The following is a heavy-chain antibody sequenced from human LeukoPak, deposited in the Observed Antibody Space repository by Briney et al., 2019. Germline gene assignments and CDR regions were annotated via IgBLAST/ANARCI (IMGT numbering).Heavy chain of an antibody. CDR3: ARLGYCSGGSCP. J-gene: IGHJ5*02. CDR1: GGSISSSSYY. Sequence: SETLSLTCTVSGGSISSSSYYWGWLRQPPGKGLEWIGSIYYSGSTYYNPSLKSRVTISVDTSKNQFSLKLSSVTAADTAVYHCARLGYCSGGSCPWGQGTLVTVSS. CDR2: IYYSGST. D-gene: IGHD2-15*01. V-gene: IGHV4-39*01.